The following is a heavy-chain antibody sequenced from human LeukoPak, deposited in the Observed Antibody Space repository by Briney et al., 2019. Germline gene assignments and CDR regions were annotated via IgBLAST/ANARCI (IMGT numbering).Heavy chain of an antibody. CDR3: ARDDRRYFDWRRYYYGMDV. CDR1: GYTFTGYY. Sequence: ASVKVSCKASGYTFTGYYMHWVRQAPGQGLEWMGWINPNSGSTSYAQKFQGRVTMTRDTSTSTVYMELSSLRSEDTAVYYCARDDRRYFDWRRYYYGMDVWGQGTTVTVSS. D-gene: IGHD3-9*01. J-gene: IGHJ6*02. CDR2: INPNSGST. V-gene: IGHV1-46*01.